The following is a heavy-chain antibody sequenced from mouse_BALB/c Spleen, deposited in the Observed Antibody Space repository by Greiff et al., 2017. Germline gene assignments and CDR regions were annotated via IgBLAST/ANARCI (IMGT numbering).Heavy chain of an antibody. CDR2: IYPGDGDT. J-gene: IGHJ4*01. V-gene: IGHV1-82*01. CDR1: GYAFSSSW. Sequence: VQLQQSGPELVKPGASVKISCKASGYAFSSSWMNWVKQRPGQGLEWIGRIYPGDGDTNYNGKFKGKATLTADKSSSTAYMQLSSLTSVDSAVYFCARGGITTDYAMDYWGQGTSVTVSS. D-gene: IGHD2-4*01. CDR3: ARGGITTDYAMDY.